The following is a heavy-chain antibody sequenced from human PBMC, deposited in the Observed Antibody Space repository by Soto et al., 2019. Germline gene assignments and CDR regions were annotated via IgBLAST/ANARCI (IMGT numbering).Heavy chain of an antibody. CDR3: ARAYSYGPPYYYYYGMDV. J-gene: IGHJ6*02. D-gene: IGHD5-18*01. CDR2: ISYDGSNK. V-gene: IGHV3-30-3*01. CDR1: GFTFSSYA. Sequence: PGGSLRLSCAASGFTFSSYAMHWVRQAPGKGLEWVAVISYDGSNKYYADSVKGRFTISRDNSKNTLYLQMNSLRAEDTAVYYCARAYSYGPPYYYYYGMDVWGQGTTVTVSS.